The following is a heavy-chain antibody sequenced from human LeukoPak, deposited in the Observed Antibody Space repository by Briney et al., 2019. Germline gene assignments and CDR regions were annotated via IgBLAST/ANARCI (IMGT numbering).Heavy chain of an antibody. CDR3: ARDRVDILTGYPDGMDV. CDR2: ISGSGGST. J-gene: IGHJ6*02. Sequence: GGSLRLSCAASGFTFSSYAMSWVRQAPGKGLEWVSAISGSGGSTYYADSVKGRFTISRDNSKNTLYLQMNSLRAEDTAVYYCARDRVDILTGYPDGMDVWGQGTTVTVSS. D-gene: IGHD3-9*01. CDR1: GFTFSSYA. V-gene: IGHV3-23*01.